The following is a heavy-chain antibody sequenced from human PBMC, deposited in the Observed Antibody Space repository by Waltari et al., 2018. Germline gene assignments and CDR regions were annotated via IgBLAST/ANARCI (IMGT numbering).Heavy chain of an antibody. V-gene: IGHV4-34*01. Sequence: VQLQQWGAGLLKPPETLSLTCADHGWSFRGDYWNWISQPPGKGLDWTGEINHSGSTNDNPSLKSRVTISVDTSKNQFSLELSSVTAADTAVYYCARGTYSSGWYVYWGQGTLVTVSS. CDR1: GWSFRGDY. D-gene: IGHD6-19*01. J-gene: IGHJ4*02. CDR3: ARGTYSSGWYVY. CDR2: INHSGST.